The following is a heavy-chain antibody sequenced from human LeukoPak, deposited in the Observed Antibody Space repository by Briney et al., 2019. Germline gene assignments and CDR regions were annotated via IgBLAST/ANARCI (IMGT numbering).Heavy chain of an antibody. CDR2: ISSSSSYI. Sequence: PGGSLRLSCAASGFTFSSYSMNWVRQAPGKGLEWVSSISSSSSYIYYADSVKGRFTISRDNAKNSLYLQMNSLRAEDTAVYYCARDHPLDYYDSSGYCDYWGQGTLVTVSS. D-gene: IGHD3-22*01. CDR3: ARDHPLDYYDSSGYCDY. V-gene: IGHV3-21*01. J-gene: IGHJ4*02. CDR1: GFTFSSYS.